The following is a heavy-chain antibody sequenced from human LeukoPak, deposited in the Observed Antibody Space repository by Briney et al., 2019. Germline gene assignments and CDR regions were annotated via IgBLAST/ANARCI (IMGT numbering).Heavy chain of an antibody. Sequence: PGGSLRLSCAASGFTFSSYSMNWVRQAPGKGLEWVSSISSSSSYISYADSVKGRFTVSRDNAKNSLYLQMNSLRAEDTAMYYCARDVSGYSYGLGNYWVQGTLVTVSS. D-gene: IGHD5-18*01. CDR3: ARDVSGYSYGLGNY. J-gene: IGHJ4*02. CDR2: ISSSSSYI. CDR1: GFTFSSYS. V-gene: IGHV3-21*01.